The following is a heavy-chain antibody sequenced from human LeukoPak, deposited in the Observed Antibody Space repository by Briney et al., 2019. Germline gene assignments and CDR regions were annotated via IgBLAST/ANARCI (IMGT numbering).Heavy chain of an antibody. CDR3: ASRSTNGYYDILTGYFSY. D-gene: IGHD3-9*01. V-gene: IGHV4-34*01. CDR1: GGSFSGYY. J-gene: IGHJ4*02. CDR2: INHSGST. Sequence: SETLSLTCAVYGGSFSGYYWSWIRQPPGKGLEWIGEINHSGSTNYNPSLKSRVTISVDTSKNQFSLKRSSVTAADTAVYYCASRSTNGYYDILTGYFSYWGQGTLVTVSS.